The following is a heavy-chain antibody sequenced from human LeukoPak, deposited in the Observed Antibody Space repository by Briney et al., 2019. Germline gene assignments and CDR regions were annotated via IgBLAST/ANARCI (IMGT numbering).Heavy chain of an antibody. D-gene: IGHD2-2*01. V-gene: IGHV4-34*01. CDR2: INHSGIT. CDR3: ASGYCSSTSCPQNNWFDP. Sequence: SETLSLTCDVSGGSFSGYYWTWIRQPPGKGLEWIGEINHSGITNYNPSLKSRVTISLDTSKNQFSLRLTSVTAADTAVYYCASGYCSSTSCPQNNWFDPWGQGTLVTVSS. CDR1: GGSFSGYY. J-gene: IGHJ5*02.